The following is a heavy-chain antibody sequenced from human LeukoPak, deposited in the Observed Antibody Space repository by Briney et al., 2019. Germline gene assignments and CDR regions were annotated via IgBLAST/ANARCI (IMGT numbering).Heavy chain of an antibody. J-gene: IGHJ5*02. CDR2: IIPMFGTP. CDR3: ASVPLTVTDPFDP. Sequence: SVKVSCKASGGTFNSNAISWMRQAPGQGLEWMGGIIPMFGTPSYAQKFQGRLTITADESTSTAYMELSSLRSEDTAVYYCASVPLTVTDPFDPWGQGTLVTVSS. D-gene: IGHD4-17*01. CDR1: GGTFNSNA. V-gene: IGHV1-69*13.